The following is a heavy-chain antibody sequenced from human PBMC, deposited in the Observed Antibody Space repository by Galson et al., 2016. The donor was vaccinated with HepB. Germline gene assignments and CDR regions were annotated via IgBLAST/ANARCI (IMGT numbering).Heavy chain of an antibody. J-gene: IGHJ4*02. CDR3: ARASNWNADPWGY. CDR1: GFTFSTAA. CDR2: ISNSGSTT. D-gene: IGHD1-1*01. Sequence: SLRLSCAASGFTFSTAAMSWVRQAPGKGLEWVSAISNSGSTTYYADSVKGRFTISRDNSKNTLYLQMNSLRTEDTAVYYCARASNWNADPWGYWGQGTLVTVSS. V-gene: IGHV3-23*01.